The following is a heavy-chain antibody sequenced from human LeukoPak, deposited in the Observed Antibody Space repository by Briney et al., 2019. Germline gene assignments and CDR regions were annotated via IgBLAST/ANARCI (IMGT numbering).Heavy chain of an antibody. D-gene: IGHD2-15*01. V-gene: IGHV3-23*01. CDR1: GFTISSYA. CDR2: ISGSGGST. CDR3: AKGSSGVFDY. J-gene: IGHJ4*02. Sequence: GGSLSLSCAASGFTISSYAMSWVRQAPGKGLEWVSAISGSGGSTYYADSVKGRITTSRATTKHTLYLQMNSLRAEDTAVYYCAKGSSGVFDYWGQGTRVTVSS.